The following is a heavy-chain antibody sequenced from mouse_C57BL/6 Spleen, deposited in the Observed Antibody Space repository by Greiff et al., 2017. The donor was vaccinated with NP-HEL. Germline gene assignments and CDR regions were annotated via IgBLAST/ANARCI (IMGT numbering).Heavy chain of an antibody. CDR2: IDPETGGT. CDR1: GYTFTDYE. D-gene: IGHD1-1*01. CDR3: TNYYGSSP. V-gene: IGHV1-15*01. Sequence: VKLQESGAELVRPGASVTLSCKASGYTFTDYEMHWVKQTPVHGLEWIGAIDPETGGTAYNQKFKGKAILTADKSSSPTYMELRSLTSEDSAVYYCTNYYGSSPWGQGTSVTVSS. J-gene: IGHJ4*01.